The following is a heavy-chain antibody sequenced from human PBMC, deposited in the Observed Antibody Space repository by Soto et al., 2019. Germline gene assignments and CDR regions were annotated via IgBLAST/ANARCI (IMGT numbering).Heavy chain of an antibody. Sequence: GGSLRLSCAASGFTFSSYSMNWVRQAPGKGLEWVSYISSSSSTIYYADSVKGRFTISRDNAKNSLYLQMNSLRAEDTAVYYCSRDRVREVDYWSPGSLVTVSS. CDR1: GFTFSSYS. J-gene: IGHJ4*02. CDR2: ISSSSSTI. D-gene: IGHD3-10*01. CDR3: SRDRVREVDY. V-gene: IGHV3-48*01.